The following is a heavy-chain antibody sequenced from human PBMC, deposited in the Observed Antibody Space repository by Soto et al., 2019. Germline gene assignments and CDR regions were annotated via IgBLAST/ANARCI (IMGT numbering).Heavy chain of an antibody. D-gene: IGHD2-15*01. CDR1: GGSFSGYY. J-gene: IGHJ4*02. V-gene: IGHV4-34*01. Sequence: PSETLSLTCAVYGGSFSGYYWSWIRQPPGKGLEWIGEINHSGSTNYNPSLKSRVTISVDTSKNQFSLKLSSVTAADTAVYYCARGRVAASSWWGQGTLVTVSS. CDR3: ARGRVAASSW. CDR2: INHSGST.